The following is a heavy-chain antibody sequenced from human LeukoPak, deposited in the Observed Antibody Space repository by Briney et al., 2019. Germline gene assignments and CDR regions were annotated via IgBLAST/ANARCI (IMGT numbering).Heavy chain of an antibody. D-gene: IGHD6-19*01. CDR3: ARENRRVYSSGRVIDY. J-gene: IGHJ4*02. CDR1: GFTFSSYW. CDR2: INSDGSTT. V-gene: IGHV3-74*01. Sequence: GGSLRLSCAASGFTFSSYWMHWVRQAPGRGLVWVSRINSDGSTTSYADSVKGRFTISRDNAKNTLYLQMNSLRAEDTAVYYCARENRRVYSSGRVIDYWGQGTLVTVSS.